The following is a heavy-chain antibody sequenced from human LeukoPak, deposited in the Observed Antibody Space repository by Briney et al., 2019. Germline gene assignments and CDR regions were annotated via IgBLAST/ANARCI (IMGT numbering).Heavy chain of an antibody. D-gene: IGHD3-22*01. CDR3: ARWYYYDSSGQSAFDI. Sequence: GGSLRLSCAASGFTFSSYSMNWVRQAPGKGLEWVSSISSSSSYIYYADSVKGRFTISRDNAKNSLYLQMNSLRAEDTAVYYCARWYYYDSSGQSAFDIWGQGTMVTVSS. V-gene: IGHV3-21*01. CDR2: ISSSSSYI. J-gene: IGHJ3*02. CDR1: GFTFSSYS.